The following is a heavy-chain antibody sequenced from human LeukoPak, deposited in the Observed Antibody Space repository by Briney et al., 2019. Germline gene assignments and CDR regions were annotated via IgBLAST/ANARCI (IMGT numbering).Heavy chain of an antibody. CDR3: ARPFWSGSYYYYYGMDV. Sequence: PSETLSLTCTVSGGSISSSSYYWGWIRQPPGKGLEWNGSIYYSGSTYYNPSLKSRVTISVDTSKNQFSLKLSSVTAADTAVYYCARPFWSGSYYYYYGMDVWGHGTPVTVSS. CDR2: IYYSGST. D-gene: IGHD3-3*01. CDR1: GGSISSSSYY. J-gene: IGHJ6*02. V-gene: IGHV4-39*01.